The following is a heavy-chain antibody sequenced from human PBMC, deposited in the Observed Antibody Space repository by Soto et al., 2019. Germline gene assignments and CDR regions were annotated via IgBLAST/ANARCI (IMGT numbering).Heavy chain of an antibody. Sequence: EVQLVESGGKWVQPGGSLRFSCSASGLPSRSYLFPWVRKAPGKGLEYVSTISRDGRNTYFADSVKGRFTISRDNSENSLYLHMSSLRVEDTAVYYCAKGGDYGDYGIYMDVWGKGTTVTVSS. CDR2: ISRDGRNT. CDR1: GLPSRSYL. V-gene: IGHV3-64D*08. J-gene: IGHJ6*03. CDR3: AKGGDYGDYGIYMDV. D-gene: IGHD4-17*01.